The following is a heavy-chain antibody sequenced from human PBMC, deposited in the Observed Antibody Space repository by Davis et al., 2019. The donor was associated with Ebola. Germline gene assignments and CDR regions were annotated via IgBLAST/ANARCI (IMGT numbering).Heavy chain of an antibody. CDR2: ISVYNGNT. Sequence: ASVKVSYKASGYTFTSYGISWVRQAPGQGLEWMGWISVYNGNTNYAQKLQGRVTLTTDTSTSTAYMELRNLRSDDTAVYYCARDDPSGWEPTPGDYYYYYGMDVWGQGTTVTVSS. CDR1: GYTFTSYG. CDR3: ARDDPSGWEPTPGDYYYYYGMDV. J-gene: IGHJ6*02. D-gene: IGHD6-19*01. V-gene: IGHV1-18*04.